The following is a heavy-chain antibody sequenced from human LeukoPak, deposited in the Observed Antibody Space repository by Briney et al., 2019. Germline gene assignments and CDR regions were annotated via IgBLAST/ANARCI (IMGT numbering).Heavy chain of an antibody. D-gene: IGHD3-9*01. J-gene: IGHJ4*02. CDR1: GFTFSSYA. CDR2: ISGSGGST. CDR3: ARDGRPYYDILTGDY. Sequence: GGSLRLSCAASGFTFSSYAMSWVRQAPGKGLEWVSAISGSGGSTYYADSVKGRFTISRDNSKNTLYLQMNSLRAEDTAVYYCARDGRPYYDILTGDYWGQGTLVTVSS. V-gene: IGHV3-23*01.